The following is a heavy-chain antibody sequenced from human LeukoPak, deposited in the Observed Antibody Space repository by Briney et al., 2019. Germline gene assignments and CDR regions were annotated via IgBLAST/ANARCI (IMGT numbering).Heavy chain of an antibody. V-gene: IGHV4-31*03. CDR2: IYYSGST. Sequence: SETLSLTCTVSGGSISSGGYYWSWIRQHPGKGLEWIGYIYYSGSTYYIPSLKSRVTISVDTSKNQFSLKLSSVTAADTAVYYCARVPSSGYYYLNYWGQGTLVTVSS. CDR3: ARVPSSGYYYLNY. D-gene: IGHD3-22*01. J-gene: IGHJ4*02. CDR1: GGSISSGGYY.